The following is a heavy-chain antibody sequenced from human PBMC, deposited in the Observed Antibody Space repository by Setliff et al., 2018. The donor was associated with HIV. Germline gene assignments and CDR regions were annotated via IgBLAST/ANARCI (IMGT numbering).Heavy chain of an antibody. CDR2: IQTNSGGT. Sequence: ASVKVSCKASGYSFTAYYIHFVRQAPGQGLEWMGWIQTNSGGTKSAQKFQGRVTMTRDTSISTAYMELNSLTSDGTAVYYCARGRHSGTYEAFDIWGPGTMVTVS. J-gene: IGHJ3*02. CDR1: GYSFTAYY. V-gene: IGHV1-2*02. CDR3: ARGRHSGTYEAFDI. D-gene: IGHD1-26*01.